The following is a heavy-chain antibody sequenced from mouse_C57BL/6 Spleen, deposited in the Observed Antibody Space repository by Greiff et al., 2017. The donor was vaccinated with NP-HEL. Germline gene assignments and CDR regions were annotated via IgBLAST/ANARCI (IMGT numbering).Heavy chain of an antibody. CDR3: ARHENGAAY. V-gene: IGHV1-54*01. J-gene: IGHJ3*01. CDR1: GYAFTNYL. Sequence: VQLQQSGAELVRPGTSVKVSCKASGYAFTNYLIEWVKQRPGQGLEWIGVINPGSGGTNYNEKFKGKATLTADKSSSTAYMQLSSLTSEDSAVYFCARHENGAAYWGQGTLVTVSA. CDR2: INPGSGGT.